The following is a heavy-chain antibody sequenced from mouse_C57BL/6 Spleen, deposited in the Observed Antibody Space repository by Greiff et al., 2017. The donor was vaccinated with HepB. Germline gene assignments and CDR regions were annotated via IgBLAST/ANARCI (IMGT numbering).Heavy chain of an antibody. J-gene: IGHJ4*01. V-gene: IGHV5-17*01. CDR2: ISSGSSTI. CDR1: GFTFSDYG. CDR3: ARPPDGYYEGYAMDY. D-gene: IGHD2-3*01. Sequence: EVQLVESGGGLVKPGGSLKLSCAASGFTFSDYGMHWVRQAPEKGLEWVAYISSGSSTIYYADTVKGRFTISRDNAKNTLFLQMTSLRSEDTAMYYCARPPDGYYEGYAMDYWGQGTSVTVSS.